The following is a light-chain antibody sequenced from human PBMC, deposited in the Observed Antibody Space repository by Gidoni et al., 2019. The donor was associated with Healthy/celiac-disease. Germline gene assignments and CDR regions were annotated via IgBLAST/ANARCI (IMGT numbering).Light chain of an antibody. CDR1: NIGTKN. CDR2: RDS. Sequence: SYELTQPLSVSVALGQTARITCGGNNIGTKNVPWYQQKPGQAPVLVMYRDSNRPSGIPERFSGSNSGNTATLTISRAQAGDEADYYCQVWDSSTGVFGGGTKLTVL. V-gene: IGLV3-9*01. J-gene: IGLJ3*02. CDR3: QVWDSSTGV.